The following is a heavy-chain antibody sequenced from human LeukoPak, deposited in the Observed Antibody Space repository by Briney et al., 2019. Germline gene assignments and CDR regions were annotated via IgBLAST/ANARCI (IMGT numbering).Heavy chain of an antibody. CDR3: ARDFRGCMDV. CDR1: GFTFNTYD. D-gene: IGHD3-10*01. V-gene: IGHV3-13*04. Sequence: GGSLRLSCAASGFTFNTYDMHWVRQVTGKGLQWVSAIRTEGGTYYLDSVKGRFTISRDNAKNALYLQMNSLTAGDTAVYYCARDFRGCMDVWGQGTTVTVSS. CDR2: IRTEGGT. J-gene: IGHJ6*02.